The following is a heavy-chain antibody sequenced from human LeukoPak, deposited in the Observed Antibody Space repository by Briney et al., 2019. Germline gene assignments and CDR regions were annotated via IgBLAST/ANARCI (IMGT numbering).Heavy chain of an antibody. Sequence: SETLSLTCTVSGGSISSYYWSWIRQPPGKGLEWIGYIYYSGSTNYNPSLKSRVTISVDTSKNQFSLKLSSVTAADTAAYYCARGVITFGVTIWFDPWGQGTLVTVSS. J-gene: IGHJ5*02. CDR3: ARGVITFGVTIWFDP. V-gene: IGHV4-59*01. D-gene: IGHD3-16*01. CDR1: GGSISSYY. CDR2: IYYSGST.